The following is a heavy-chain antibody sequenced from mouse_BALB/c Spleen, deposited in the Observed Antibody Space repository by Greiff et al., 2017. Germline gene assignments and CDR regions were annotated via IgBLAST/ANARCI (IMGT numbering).Heavy chain of an antibody. Sequence: EVMLVESGGGLVKPGGSLKLSCAASGFTFSSYAMSWVRQTPEKRLEWVASISSGGSTYYPDSVKGRFTISRENARNILYLQMSSLRSEDTAMYYCARGGDGYFPYWGQGTTLTVSS. CDR3: ARGGDGYFPY. V-gene: IGHV5-6-5*01. D-gene: IGHD2-3*01. CDR2: ISSGGST. J-gene: IGHJ2*01. CDR1: GFTFSSYA.